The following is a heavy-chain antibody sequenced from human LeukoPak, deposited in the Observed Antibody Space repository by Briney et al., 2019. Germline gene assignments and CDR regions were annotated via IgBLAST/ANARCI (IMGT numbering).Heavy chain of an antibody. CDR1: GFTSSSYS. J-gene: IGHJ4*02. D-gene: IGHD3-22*01. CDR2: ISSSSSYI. Sequence: GGSLRLSCAASGFTSSSYSMNWVRQAPGKGLEWVSSISSSSSYIYYADSVKGRFTISRDNAKNSLYLQMNSLRAEDTAVYYCARERYYDSSGVALDYWGQGTLVTVSS. V-gene: IGHV3-21*01. CDR3: ARERYYDSSGVALDY.